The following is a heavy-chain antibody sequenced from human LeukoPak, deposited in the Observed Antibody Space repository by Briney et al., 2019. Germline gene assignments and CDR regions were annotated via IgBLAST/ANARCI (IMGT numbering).Heavy chain of an antibody. Sequence: GGSLRLSCAASGFTFSDYYLSWIRQAPGNGLKWVSYISSSGSTIYYADSVKGRFTISRDNAKNSLYLQMNSLRAEDTAVYYCARGGSGYYPNFYYYYYGMDVWGQGTTVTVSS. V-gene: IGHV3-11*01. CDR2: ISSSGSTI. CDR3: ARGGSGYYPNFYYYYYGMDV. D-gene: IGHD3-22*01. CDR1: GFTFSDYY. J-gene: IGHJ6*02.